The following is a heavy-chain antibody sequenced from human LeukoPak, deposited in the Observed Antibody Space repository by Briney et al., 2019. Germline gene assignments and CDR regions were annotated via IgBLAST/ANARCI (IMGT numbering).Heavy chain of an antibody. CDR2: ISGTGGST. V-gene: IGHV3-23*01. CDR3: AKEGYAGSGTHLFPYFDY. CDR1: GFTFMNYA. Sequence: GGSLRLSCTTSGFTFMNYAMSWVRHAPGKGLEWVSTISGTGGSTYYSDSVKGWFTFSRDNSKNTLYLQMNSVRAEDTARYYCAKEGYAGSGTHLFPYFDYWGQGSLVTVSS. D-gene: IGHD3-10*01. J-gene: IGHJ4*02.